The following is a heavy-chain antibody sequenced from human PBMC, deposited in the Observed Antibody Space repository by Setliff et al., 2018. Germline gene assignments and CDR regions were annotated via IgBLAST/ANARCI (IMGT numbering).Heavy chain of an antibody. J-gene: IGHJ4*02. CDR1: GGTFSDYH. CDR2: IYYRGDT. D-gene: IGHD1-1*01. Sequence: SETLSLTCAAYGGTFSDYHWTWIRQPPGKGLEWIGRIYYRGDTYYNASLKGRLTISVDTAQNQFSLRLTSVTAADTAVYYCARTGTYRYFDHWGQGTLVTVSS. V-gene: IGHV4-34*01. CDR3: ARTGTYRYFDH.